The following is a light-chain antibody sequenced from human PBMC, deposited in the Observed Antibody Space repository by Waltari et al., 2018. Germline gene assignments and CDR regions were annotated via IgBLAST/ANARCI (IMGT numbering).Light chain of an antibody. J-gene: IGKJ1*01. Sequence: PGERATLSCRASQSVSSGYLAWYQQKPGQAPRLLIYGASYRATGIPDRFSGSGSGTDFTLTISRLEPEDFAVYYCQQYERSPETFGQGTNVEI. CDR2: GAS. CDR3: QQYERSPET. CDR1: QSVSSGY. V-gene: IGKV3-20*01.